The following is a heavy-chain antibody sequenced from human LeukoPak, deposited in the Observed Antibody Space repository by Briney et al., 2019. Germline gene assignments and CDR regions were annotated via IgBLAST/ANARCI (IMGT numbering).Heavy chain of an antibody. Sequence: GGSLRLSCAASGFTFSNYWMTWVRQAPGKGLEWVANIKQDGTEKYYVESVKGRCTISRDNAKSSLYLQMYSLRAEDAAVYYCARAAFDWLFYFDYWGRGALVTVSS. D-gene: IGHD3-9*01. J-gene: IGHJ4*02. CDR1: GFTFSNYW. CDR2: IKQDGTEK. V-gene: IGHV3-7*01. CDR3: ARAAFDWLFYFDY.